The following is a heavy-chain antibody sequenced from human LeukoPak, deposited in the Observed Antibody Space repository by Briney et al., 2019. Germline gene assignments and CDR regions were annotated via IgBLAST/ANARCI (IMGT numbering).Heavy chain of an antibody. CDR1: GFNFSSHA. Sequence: GALRPSLAASGFNFSSHAQKLVRPAPRKGLGWGPSFSGSCGTIYYADSVKGRFTISRDNSKNTLYLQMNSLRAEDTAVYYCAKDGLAYSGYDYVYYYYGMDVWGQGTTVTVSS. CDR2: FSGSCGTI. V-gene: IGHV3-23*01. J-gene: IGHJ6*02. CDR3: AKDGLAYSGYDYVYYYYGMDV. D-gene: IGHD5-12*01.